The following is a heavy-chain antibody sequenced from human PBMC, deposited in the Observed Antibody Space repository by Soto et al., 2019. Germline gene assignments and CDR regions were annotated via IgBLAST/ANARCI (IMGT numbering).Heavy chain of an antibody. J-gene: IGHJ4*02. CDR3: ARHPFYGDYEGAYFDY. CDR1: GGSISSSSYY. V-gene: IGHV4-39*01. D-gene: IGHD4-17*01. CDR2: IYYSGST. Sequence: SETLSLTCTVSGGSISSSSYYWGWIRQPPGKGLEWIGSIYYSGSTYYNPSLKSRVTISVDTSKNQFSLKLSSVTAADTAVYYCARHPFYGDYEGAYFDYWGQGTLVTVSS.